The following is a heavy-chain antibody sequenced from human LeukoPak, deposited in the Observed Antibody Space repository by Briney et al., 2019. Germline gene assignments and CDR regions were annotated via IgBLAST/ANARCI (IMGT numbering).Heavy chain of an antibody. CDR3: ARGGAQLDY. CDR2: ISSGSNYI. CDR1: GFTFSSYS. V-gene: IGHV3-21*01. J-gene: IGHJ4*02. D-gene: IGHD5-24*01. Sequence: GGSLRLSCAASGFTFSSYSMNWVRQAPGKGLEWVSSISSGSNYIYYADSVKGRFTISRDNAKNSLSLQMNSLRAEDMAVYYCARGGAQLDYWGQGTLVTVSS.